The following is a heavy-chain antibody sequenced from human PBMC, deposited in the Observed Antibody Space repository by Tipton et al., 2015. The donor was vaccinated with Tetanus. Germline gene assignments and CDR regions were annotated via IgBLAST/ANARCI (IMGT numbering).Heavy chain of an antibody. CDR1: GGSVSGSSHY. V-gene: IGHV4-61*01. Sequence: TLSLTCTVSGGSVSGSSHYWSWIRQPPGKQLEWVGYIYHSGNTNYNPSLKSRVTISADTSRNQFSLTLSSVTAADTAVYYCARGSGWADFWGQGTQVTVSS. CDR2: IYHSGNT. J-gene: IGHJ4*02. CDR3: ARGSGWADF. D-gene: IGHD6-19*01.